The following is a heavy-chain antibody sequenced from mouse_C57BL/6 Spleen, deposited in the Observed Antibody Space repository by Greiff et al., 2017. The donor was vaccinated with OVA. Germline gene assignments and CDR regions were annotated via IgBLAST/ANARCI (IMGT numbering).Heavy chain of an antibody. J-gene: IGHJ2*01. CDR2: IDPEDGET. CDR1: GFNIKDYY. Sequence: VQLKESGAELVKPGASVKLSCTASGFNIKDYYMHWVKQRTEQGLEWIGRIDPEDGETKYAPKFQGKATITADTSSNTAYLQLSSLTSEDTAVYYCARSEVATSNYFDYWGQGTTLTVSS. D-gene: IGHD1-1*01. V-gene: IGHV14-2*01. CDR3: ARSEVATSNYFDY.